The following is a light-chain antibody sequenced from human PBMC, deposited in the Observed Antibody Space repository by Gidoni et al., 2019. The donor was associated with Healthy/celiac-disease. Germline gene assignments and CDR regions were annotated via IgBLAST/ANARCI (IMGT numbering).Light chain of an antibody. V-gene: IGKV1-5*03. CDR2: KAS. J-gene: IGKJ2*01. CDR3: QQYNSYLYT. Sequence: DIQMTQSPSTLSASVGDRVTITCRASQSISSWLAWYQQKPGKAPNLLIYKASSLESGVPSRFSGSGSGTEFTLTISSLQPDDFATYSCQQYNSYLYTFGQGTKLEIK. CDR1: QSISSW.